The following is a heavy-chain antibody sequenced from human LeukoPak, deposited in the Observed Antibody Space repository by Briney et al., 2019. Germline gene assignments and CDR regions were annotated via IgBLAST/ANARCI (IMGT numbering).Heavy chain of an antibody. CDR2: IYYSGST. CDR1: GGSIRSYY. Sequence: SETLSLTCTVSGGSIRSYYWSWIRQPPGKGLEWIAYIYYSGSTNYNPSLKSRVTISVDTSKNQFSLKLSSVTAADTAVYYCARGARLGYCSGGSCYSAYYFDYWGQGTLVTVSS. V-gene: IGHV4-59*01. D-gene: IGHD2-15*01. J-gene: IGHJ4*02. CDR3: ARGARLGYCSGGSCYSAYYFDY.